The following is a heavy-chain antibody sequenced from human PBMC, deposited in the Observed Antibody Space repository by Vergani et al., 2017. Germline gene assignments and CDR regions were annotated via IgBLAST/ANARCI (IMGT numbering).Heavy chain of an antibody. Sequence: EVNLVESGGGLVHPGGSLRLACATSGFTFTYHGMYWVRQGPGKGLEFVSGIGNYGGSIQYGNSVKGRFIISRDNSKRTVFLQMGRLTTEDTGVYYCARQLRTARSGILHAFDIWGHGTLVTVSS. CDR3: ARQLRTARSGILHAFDI. J-gene: IGHJ3*02. V-gene: IGHV3-64*01. CDR1: GFTFTYHG. CDR2: IGNYGGSI. D-gene: IGHD1-1*01.